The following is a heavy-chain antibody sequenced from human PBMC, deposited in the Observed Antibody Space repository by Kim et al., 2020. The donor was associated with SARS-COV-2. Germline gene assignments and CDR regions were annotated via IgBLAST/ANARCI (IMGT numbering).Heavy chain of an antibody. CDR2: ISGSGGST. J-gene: IGHJ4*02. V-gene: IGHV3-23*01. Sequence: GGSLRLSCAASGFTFSSYAMSWVRQAPGKGLEWVSAISGSGGSTYYADSVKGRFTISRDNSKNTLYLQMNSLRAEDTAVYYCAKDDPEPYSSSWYSSHFDYWGQGTLVTVSS. CDR1: GFTFSSYA. D-gene: IGHD6-13*01. CDR3: AKDDPEPYSSSWYSSHFDY.